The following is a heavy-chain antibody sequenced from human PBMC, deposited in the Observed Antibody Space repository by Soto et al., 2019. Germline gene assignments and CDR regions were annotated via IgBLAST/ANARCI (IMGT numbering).Heavy chain of an antibody. CDR1: GFAFISYW. V-gene: IGHV3-74*01. D-gene: IGHD3-9*01. CDR2: VNNDGSDT. J-gene: IGHJ3*02. Sequence: EEQLVESEGDLVQPGGSLRLSCAASGFAFISYWVHWVRQAPGKGLVWVSRVNNDGSDTIYADSVRGRFTVSRDNAKNTLFLQMNNLRVDDTAMYYCARGSFDHAFDIWGQGTMVTVSS. CDR3: ARGSFDHAFDI.